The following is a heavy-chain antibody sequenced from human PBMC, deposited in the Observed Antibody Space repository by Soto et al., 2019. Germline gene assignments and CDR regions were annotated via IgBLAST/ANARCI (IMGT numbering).Heavy chain of an antibody. Sequence: SETLSLTCTVSGGSISSYYWSWIRQPPGKGLEWIGYIYYSGSTNYNPSLKSRVTISVDTSKNQFSLKLSSVTAADTAVYYCARQEQQLGSLYYYYYMEVWGKGTTVTVSS. CDR1: GGSISSYY. J-gene: IGHJ6*03. D-gene: IGHD6-13*01. V-gene: IGHV4-59*08. CDR3: ARQEQQLGSLYYYYYMEV. CDR2: IYYSGST.